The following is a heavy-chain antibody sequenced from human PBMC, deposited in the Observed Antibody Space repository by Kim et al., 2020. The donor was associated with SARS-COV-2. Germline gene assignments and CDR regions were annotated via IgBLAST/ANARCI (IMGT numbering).Heavy chain of an antibody. D-gene: IGHD2-2*01. V-gene: IGHV3-9*01. CDR1: GFTFDDYA. J-gene: IGHJ6*03. CDR3: AKGASAAYLYYMDV. Sequence: GGSLRLSCAASGFTFDDYAMHWVRQAPGKGLEWVSGINWNSGRVGYADSVKGRFTISRDNAKNSLYLQMNSLRAEDTALYYCAKGASAAYLYYMDVWGKGTTVTVSS. CDR2: INWNSGRV.